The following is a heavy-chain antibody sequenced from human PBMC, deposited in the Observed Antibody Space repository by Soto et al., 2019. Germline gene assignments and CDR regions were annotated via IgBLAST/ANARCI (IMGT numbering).Heavy chain of an antibody. Sequence: EVQLLESGGGLVQPGGSLRLSCAASGFTFSNYDMTWVRQAPGKGLEWVSSVSSSGSSTYYADSVKGRFTISRDNTKNTLSLHTSGLSAADTAVYFCARGDCGSGTNCEFGAPAFAYWGQGNLVTVTS. J-gene: IGHJ4*02. V-gene: IGHV3-23*01. D-gene: IGHD3-3*01. CDR2: VSSSGSST. CDR3: ARGDCGSGTNCEFGAPAFAY. CDR1: GFTFSNYD.